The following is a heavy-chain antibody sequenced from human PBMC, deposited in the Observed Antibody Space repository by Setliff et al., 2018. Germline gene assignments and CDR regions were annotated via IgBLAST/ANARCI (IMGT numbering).Heavy chain of an antibody. CDR2: ISGSGGST. CDR3: ARARGSSWLFYYMDV. V-gene: IGHV3-23*01. Sequence: GGSLRLSCAASGFRFNGHGMNWVRQAPGKGLEWVSAISGSGGSTYYADSVKGRFTISRDNSKNTLYLQMNSLRSEDTAVYYCARARGSSWLFYYMDVWGKGTTVTVSS. J-gene: IGHJ6*03. CDR1: GFRFNGHG. D-gene: IGHD6-13*01.